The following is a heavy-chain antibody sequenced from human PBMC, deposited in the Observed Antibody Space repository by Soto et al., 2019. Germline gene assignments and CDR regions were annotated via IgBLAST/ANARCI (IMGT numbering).Heavy chain of an antibody. CDR2: IYYSAIT. V-gene: IGHV4-30-2*03. Sequence: SETLSLTCAVSGGSVSSGGYSWSWIRRPPGKGLEWIGSIYYSAITYSNPSLKSRVTISIDTSKKHFSLKLSSVTAADMVVYYCARHLWGGNYYPRYFDYWGQGTLVTVSS. CDR3: ARHLWGGNYYPRYFDY. D-gene: IGHD1-26*01. J-gene: IGHJ4*02. CDR1: GGSVSSGGYS.